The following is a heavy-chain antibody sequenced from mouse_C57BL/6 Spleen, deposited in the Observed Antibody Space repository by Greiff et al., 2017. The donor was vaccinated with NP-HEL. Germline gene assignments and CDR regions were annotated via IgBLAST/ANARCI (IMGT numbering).Heavy chain of an antibody. CDR3: ARHPDGDWYFGV. CDR1: GFTFSSYT. V-gene: IGHV5-9*01. J-gene: IGHJ1*03. CDR2: ISGGGGNT. Sequence: EVMLVESGGGLVKPGGSLKLSCAASGFTFSSYTMSWVRQTPEKRLEWVATISGGGGNTYYPDSVKGRFTISRDNAKNTLYLQMSSLRSEDTALYYCARHPDGDWYFGVWGTGTTVTVSS. D-gene: IGHD1-1*01.